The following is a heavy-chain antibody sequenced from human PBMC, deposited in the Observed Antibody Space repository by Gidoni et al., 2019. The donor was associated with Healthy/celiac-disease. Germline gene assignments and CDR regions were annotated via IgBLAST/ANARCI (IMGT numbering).Heavy chain of an antibody. CDR2: IDPSDSYT. CDR3: ARLPHYDGWSGS. Sequence: DVQLVQSGAAVTKPGESMRISCKAPGYSFTSYWISWVRQLHGNGREWRGRIDPSDSYTTYSPSFQGHVTISADKYISTAYMQWSSLKASDTAMYYCARLPHYDGWSGSWGQGTLVTVSS. J-gene: IGHJ5*02. CDR1: GYSFTSYW. V-gene: IGHV5-10-1*01. D-gene: IGHD3-3*01.